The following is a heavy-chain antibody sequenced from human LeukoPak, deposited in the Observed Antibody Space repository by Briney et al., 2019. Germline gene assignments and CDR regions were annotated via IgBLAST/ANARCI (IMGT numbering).Heavy chain of an antibody. Sequence: GGSLRLACVASGFTLSRLRMIWGRQAPGKGVGWVDKIKPDGSREYYLDSVKGRFTISRDNAKNSLYLQMNSLRADDTAVYFCMTGYSSHWYNEGNYWGEGILVTVSS. V-gene: IGHV3-7*01. D-gene: IGHD6-19*01. CDR2: IKPDGSRE. CDR3: MTGYSSHWYNEGNY. J-gene: IGHJ4*02. CDR1: GFTLSRLR.